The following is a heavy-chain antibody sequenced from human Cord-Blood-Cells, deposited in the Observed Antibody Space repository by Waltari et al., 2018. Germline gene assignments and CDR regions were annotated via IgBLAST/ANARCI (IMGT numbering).Heavy chain of an antibody. CDR1: GYSFTSYW. CDR2: IYPGDADT. CDR3: ARPHWQDSSGYNLDD. V-gene: IGHV5-51*01. J-gene: IGHJ4*02. Sequence: EVQLVQSGAEVKKPGESLKISCKGSGYSFTSYWIGWVRQMPGKGLEWMWIIYPGDADTRYLTAVQGQLTISADSASRTAYLQGGSLEAADTAMYYGARPHWQDSSGYNLDDWGQGTLVTVSS. D-gene: IGHD3-22*01.